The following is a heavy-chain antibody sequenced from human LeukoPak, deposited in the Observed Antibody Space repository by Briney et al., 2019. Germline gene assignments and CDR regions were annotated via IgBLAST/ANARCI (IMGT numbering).Heavy chain of an antibody. CDR3: ARANDDFDY. V-gene: IGHV4-38-2*01. J-gene: IGHJ4*02. CDR2: IYHSGST. Sequence: SETLSLTCAVSGYSISSGYYWGWIRQPPGKGLEWIGSIYHSGSTYYNPSLKSRVTISVDTSKNQFSLTLSSVTAADTAVYYCARANDDFDYWGQGTLVTVSS. CDR1: GYSISSGYY. D-gene: IGHD3-16*01.